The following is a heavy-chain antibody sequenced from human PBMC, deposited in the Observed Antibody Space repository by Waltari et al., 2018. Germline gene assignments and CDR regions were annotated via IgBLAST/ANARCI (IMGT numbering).Heavy chain of an antibody. J-gene: IGHJ5*02. CDR2: MNPNSGNT. CDR1: GYTFTRYD. Sequence: QVQLVQSGAEVKKPGASVTVSCKASGYTFTRYDITWVRQATGQGLEWMGWMNPNSGNTGYAQKFQGRVTMTRNTSISTAYMELSSLRSEDTAVYYCASRSGWYEVNWFDPWGQGTLVTVSS. D-gene: IGHD6-19*01. V-gene: IGHV1-8*01. CDR3: ASRSGWYEVNWFDP.